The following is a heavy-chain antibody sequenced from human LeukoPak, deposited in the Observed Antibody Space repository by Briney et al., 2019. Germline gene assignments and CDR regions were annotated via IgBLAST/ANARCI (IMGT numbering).Heavy chain of an antibody. D-gene: IGHD1-26*01. CDR2: MYSSGST. CDR1: GGSIINYY. CDR3: ARHSRGVGAWYYFAQ. Sequence: SETLSLTCTVSGGSIINYYWSWIRQSPGKGLEWIGYMYSSGSTNYNPSLRSRVTMSVDTSKTQFSLKLSSVTAADTAVYYCARHSRGVGAWYYFAQWGQRTVVTVSS. V-gene: IGHV4-59*08. J-gene: IGHJ4*02.